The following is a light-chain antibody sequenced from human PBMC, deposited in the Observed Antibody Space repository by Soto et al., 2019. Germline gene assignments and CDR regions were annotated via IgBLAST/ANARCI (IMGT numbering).Light chain of an antibody. CDR2: EPS. CDR1: QDIGDY. Sequence: DIQMTQSPASLSASVGDRVTITCRASQDIGDYLAWYQQKPGKVPKVLIYEPSTLQSGVPSRFSGSGSGTDFTLTISGLQPEDVATFYCQMYNSAPQITFGGGTKVEIK. J-gene: IGKJ4*01. V-gene: IGKV1-27*01. CDR3: QMYNSAPQIT.